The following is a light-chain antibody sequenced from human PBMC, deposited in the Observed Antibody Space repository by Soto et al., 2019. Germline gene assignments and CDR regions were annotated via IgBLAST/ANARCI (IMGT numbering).Light chain of an antibody. CDR2: KAS. CDR3: QQSFT. CDR1: QSISSW. V-gene: IGKV1-5*03. J-gene: IGKJ3*01. Sequence: DIQMTHSPSTLSASVGDRVTITCRASQSISSWLAWYQQKPGKAPKLLIYKASTLESGVPSRFSGSGSGTEFPRTISSLQPDDFATYYFQQSFTSGPGTKVDIK.